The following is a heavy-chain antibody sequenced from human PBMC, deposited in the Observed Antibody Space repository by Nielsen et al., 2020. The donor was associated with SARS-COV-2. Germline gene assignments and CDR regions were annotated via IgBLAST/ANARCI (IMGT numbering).Heavy chain of an antibody. Sequence: ASVKVSCKVSGYTLTELSMHWVRQAPGKGLEWMGGFDPEDGETIYAQKFQGRVTMTEDTSTDTAYMELSSLRSEDTAVYYCARGSKGPVYDFWSGYFYFDYWGQGTLVTVSS. J-gene: IGHJ4*02. CDR3: ARGSKGPVYDFWSGYFYFDY. CDR2: FDPEDGET. V-gene: IGHV1-24*01. D-gene: IGHD3-3*01. CDR1: GYTLTELS.